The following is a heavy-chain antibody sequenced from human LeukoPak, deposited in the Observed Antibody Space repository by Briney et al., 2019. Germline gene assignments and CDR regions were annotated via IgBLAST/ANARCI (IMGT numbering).Heavy chain of an antibody. J-gene: IGHJ3*02. CDR1: GGTFSSYA. CDR2: IIPIFGTA. V-gene: IGHV1-69*05. D-gene: IGHD6-19*01. Sequence: GASVKVSCKASGGTFSSYAISWVRQAPGQGLEWMGGIIPIFGTANYARKFQGRVTITTDESTSTAYMELSSLRSEGTAVYYCARDYSSGWPDAFDIWGQGTMVTVSS. CDR3: ARDYSSGWPDAFDI.